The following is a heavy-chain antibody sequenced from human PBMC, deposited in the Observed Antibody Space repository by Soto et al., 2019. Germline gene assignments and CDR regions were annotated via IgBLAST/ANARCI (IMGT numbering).Heavy chain of an antibody. CDR2: IYYSGST. V-gene: IGHV4-39*01. CDR1: GGSISSSSYC. D-gene: IGHD6-19*01. Sequence: SETLSLTCTVSGGSISSSSYCWGWIRQPPGKGLEWIGSIYYSGSTYYNPSLKSRVTISVDTSKNQFSLKLSSVTAADTAVYYCARPRVDGEGGWYRGVYYFDYWGQGTLVTVSS. CDR3: ARPRVDGEGGWYRGVYYFDY. J-gene: IGHJ4*02.